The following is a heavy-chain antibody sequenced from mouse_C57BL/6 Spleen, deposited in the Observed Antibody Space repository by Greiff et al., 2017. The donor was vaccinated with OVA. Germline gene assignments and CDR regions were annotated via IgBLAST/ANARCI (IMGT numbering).Heavy chain of an antibody. J-gene: IGHJ4*01. CDR1: GYAFSSSW. CDR3: AISGAMDY. V-gene: IGHV1-82*01. Sequence: VQGVESGPELVKPGASVKISCKASGYAFSSSWMNWVKQRPGKGLEWIGRIYPGDGDTNYNGKFKGKATLTADKSSSTAYMQLSSLTSEDSAVYFCAISGAMDYWGQGTSVTVSS. CDR2: IYPGDGDT.